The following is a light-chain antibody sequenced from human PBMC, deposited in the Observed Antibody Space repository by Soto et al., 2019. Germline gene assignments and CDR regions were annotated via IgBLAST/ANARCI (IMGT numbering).Light chain of an antibody. Sequence: EIVMTQSPATLSVSPGERATLSCRASQSVSSNLAWYQQKPGQAPRLLIYGASTRATGIPARFSGSGSGTEFTLTISSLQSEDFAVYYCQQYNNWPPMTFGQGTRWRS. J-gene: IGKJ1*01. V-gene: IGKV3-15*01. CDR2: GAS. CDR3: QQYNNWPPMT. CDR1: QSVSSN.